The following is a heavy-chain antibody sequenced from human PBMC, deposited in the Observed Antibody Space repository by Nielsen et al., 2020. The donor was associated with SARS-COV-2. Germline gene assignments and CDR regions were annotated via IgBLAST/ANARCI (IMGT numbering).Heavy chain of an antibody. J-gene: IGHJ4*02. D-gene: IGHD3-9*01. CDR3: ARGDFDPDY. Sequence: GESLKISCAASGFTFNTYWVHWVRQVPGKGLVWVARINPDGTSISYGDSVKGRFTISRDHAKNTLFLQMSSLRAEDTGTYYCARGDFDPDYWGQGTQVTVSS. V-gene: IGHV3-74*01. CDR1: GFTFNTYW. CDR2: INPDGTSI.